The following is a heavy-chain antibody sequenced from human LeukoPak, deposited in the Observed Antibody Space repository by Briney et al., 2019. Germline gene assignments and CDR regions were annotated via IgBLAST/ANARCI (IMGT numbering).Heavy chain of an antibody. CDR1: GYTFTGYY. CDR3: ARDYDYYGSGSYNSPLNWFDP. V-gene: IGHV1-2*02. D-gene: IGHD3-10*01. J-gene: IGHJ5*02. CDR2: INPNSGGT. Sequence: ASVKVSCKASGYTFTGYYMHWVRQAPGQGLEWMGWINPNSGGTNYAQKFQGRVTMTRDTSISTAYMELSRLRSDDTAVYYCARDYDYYGSGSYNSPLNWFDPWGQGTLVTVSS.